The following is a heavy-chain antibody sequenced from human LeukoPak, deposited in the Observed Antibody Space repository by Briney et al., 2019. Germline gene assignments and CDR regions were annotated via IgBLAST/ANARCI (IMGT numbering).Heavy chain of an antibody. Sequence: PGWAPRLSCAASGFTVSSYEMNWVRQAPGKGLAWVSYISSSCRTIYYADSVKGRFTISRDNAKYSLYLQMNSLRAEDTAVYYCARSGYSSSWYLPNYYYYYMDVWGKGTTVTVSS. CDR1: GFTVSSYE. D-gene: IGHD6-13*01. CDR2: ISSSCRTI. V-gene: IGHV3-48*03. J-gene: IGHJ6*03. CDR3: ARSGYSSSWYLPNYYYYYMDV.